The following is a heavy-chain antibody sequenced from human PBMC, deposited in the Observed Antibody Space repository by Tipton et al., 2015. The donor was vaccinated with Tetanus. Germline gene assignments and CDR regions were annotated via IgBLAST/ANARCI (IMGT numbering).Heavy chain of an antibody. J-gene: IGHJ4*02. CDR1: GFTFSSYG. D-gene: IGHD5-12*01. V-gene: IGHV3-30*03. Sequence: SLRLSCAASGFTFSSYGMHWVRQAPGKGLEWVAVISYDGSNKYYADSVKGRFTISRDNSKNTPYLQMNSLRAEDTAVYYCASPIVATIIGVDYWGQGTLVTVSS. CDR3: ASPIVATIIGVDY. CDR2: ISYDGSNK.